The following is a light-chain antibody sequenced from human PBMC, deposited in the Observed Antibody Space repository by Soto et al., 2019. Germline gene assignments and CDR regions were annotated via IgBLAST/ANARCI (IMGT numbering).Light chain of an antibody. CDR1: SGHSSYI. Sequence: QSVLTQSSSASASLGSSVKFTCTLSSGHSSYIIAWHQQQPGKAPRYLMKLEGSGSYNKGSGVPDRFSGSSSGADRYLTISNLPFEDEADYYCETWDSNSWGLGGGTQRT. CDR2: LEGSGSY. V-gene: IGLV4-60*02. CDR3: ETWDSNSWG. J-gene: IGLJ3*02.